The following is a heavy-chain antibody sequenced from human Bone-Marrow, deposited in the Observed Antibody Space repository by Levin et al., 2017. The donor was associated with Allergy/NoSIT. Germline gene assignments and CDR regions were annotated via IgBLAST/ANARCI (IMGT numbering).Heavy chain of an antibody. V-gene: IGHV4-59*01. Sequence: SPTLSLTCTVSGGSISSYYWSWIRQPPGKGLEWIGYIYYSGSTNYNPSLKSRVTISVDTSKNQFSLKLSSVTAADTAVYYCARATTTSKYYYGSGSYRYYFDYWGQGTLVTVSS. CDR2: IYYSGST. D-gene: IGHD3-10*01. J-gene: IGHJ4*02. CDR3: ARATTTSKYYYGSGSYRYYFDY. CDR1: GGSISSYY.